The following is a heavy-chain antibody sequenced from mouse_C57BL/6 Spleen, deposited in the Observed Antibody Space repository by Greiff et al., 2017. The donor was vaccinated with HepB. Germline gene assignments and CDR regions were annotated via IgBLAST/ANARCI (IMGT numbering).Heavy chain of an antibody. Sequence: VQLQQSGPELVKPGASVKISCKASGYAFSSSWMNWVKQRPGKGLEWIGRIYPGDGDTNSNGKFKGKATLTADKSSSTAYMQLSSLTSEDSAVYFCATSGPLDYWGQGTSVTVSS. CDR1: GYAFSSSW. V-gene: IGHV1-82*01. CDR3: ATSGPLDY. D-gene: IGHD4-1*01. CDR2: IYPGDGDT. J-gene: IGHJ4*01.